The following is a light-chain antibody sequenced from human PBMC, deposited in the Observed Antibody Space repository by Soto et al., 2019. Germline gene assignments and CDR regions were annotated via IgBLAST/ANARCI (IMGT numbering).Light chain of an antibody. CDR3: QQYNNCLWT. Sequence: EIVMTQSPATLSVSPGERATLSCRASQNISSNLAWYQQKPGQAPRVLIDGASTRATEIPARFSGSGSGTEFTLTISRLQSEDFAVYYCQQYNNCLWTFGQGTKVEIK. CDR1: QNISSN. CDR2: GAS. V-gene: IGKV3-15*01. J-gene: IGKJ1*01.